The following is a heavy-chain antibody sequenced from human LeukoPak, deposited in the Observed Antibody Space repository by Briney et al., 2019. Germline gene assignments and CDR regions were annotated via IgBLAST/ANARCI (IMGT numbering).Heavy chain of an antibody. J-gene: IGHJ4*02. Sequence: SETLSLTCTVSGGSISSYYWSWIRQPPGKGLEWIGHIYYSGSTNYNPSLKSRVTISVDTSKNQFSLKLSSVTAADTAVYYCARGRKKQLVPQGFDYWGQGTLVTVSS. V-gene: IGHV4-59*01. CDR1: GGSISSYY. CDR3: ARGRKKQLVPQGFDY. CDR2: IYYSGST. D-gene: IGHD6-13*01.